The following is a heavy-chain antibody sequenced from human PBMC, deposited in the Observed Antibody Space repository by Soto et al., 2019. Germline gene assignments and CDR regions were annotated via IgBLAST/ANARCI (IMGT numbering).Heavy chain of an antibody. Sequence: EVQLVESGGGLVQPGGSLRLSCAVSGFTFSNYGMNWVRQAPGKGLAWVSYISSTRTTIQYADSVKGRFTISRDNAKNLLYLQMNSLRDEDAAVYYCARGGAARPDYWGQGTLVTVSS. V-gene: IGHV3-48*02. D-gene: IGHD6-6*01. CDR1: GFTFSNYG. CDR3: ARGGAARPDY. J-gene: IGHJ4*02. CDR2: ISSTRTTI.